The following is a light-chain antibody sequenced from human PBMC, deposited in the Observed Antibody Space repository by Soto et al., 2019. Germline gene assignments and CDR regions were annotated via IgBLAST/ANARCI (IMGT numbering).Light chain of an antibody. V-gene: IGLV1-44*01. CDR3: AVWDATLNGPV. CDR1: SSNIVDNS. Sequence: SVLTQPPSASGTPGQSITISCSGGSSNIVDNSVNWYQQLPGTAPKLLIYMNNERPSGVPDRFSGSKSGTSASLAISGLQSEDEADYYCAVWDATLNGPVFGGGTKVTVL. J-gene: IGLJ3*02. CDR2: MNN.